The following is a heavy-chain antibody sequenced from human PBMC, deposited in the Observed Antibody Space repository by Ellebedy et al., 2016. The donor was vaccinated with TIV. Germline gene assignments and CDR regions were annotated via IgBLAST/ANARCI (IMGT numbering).Heavy chain of an antibody. CDR1: GFTFINYA. CDR3: AKDQGSTVVSKGRDC. V-gene: IGHV3-23*03. Sequence: GGSLRLPXAASGFTFINYAMSWARQAPGKGLDWVSVIFSGGSTFYADSVKGRFTISRDNSKNTMYLQMNSLRAEDTAIYYCAKDQGSTVVSKGRDCWGQGTLVTVSS. CDR2: IFSGGST. D-gene: IGHD4-23*01. J-gene: IGHJ4*02.